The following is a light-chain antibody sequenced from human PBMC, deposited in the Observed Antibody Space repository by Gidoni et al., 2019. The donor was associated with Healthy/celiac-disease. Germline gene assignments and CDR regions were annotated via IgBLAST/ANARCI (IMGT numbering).Light chain of an antibody. CDR1: QSISSW. V-gene: IGKV1-5*03. CDR2: KAS. J-gene: IGKJ4*01. CDR3: QQYNRYF. Sequence: DIQTTQSPSTLSASVGDRVTITCRASQSISSWLAWYQRKPGKAPKLLIYKASSLESGVPSRFSGSGSGTEFTLTISSLQPDDFATYYCQQYNRYFFGGGTKVEIK.